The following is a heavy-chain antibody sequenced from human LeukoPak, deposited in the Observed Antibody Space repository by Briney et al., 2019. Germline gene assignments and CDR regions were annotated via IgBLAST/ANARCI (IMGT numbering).Heavy chain of an antibody. D-gene: IGHD5-12*01. CDR1: GFTFSSYG. CDR3: AKLEGVATRYSEPVFDY. J-gene: IGHJ4*02. CDR2: ISYDGSNK. Sequence: PGRSLRLSCAASGFTFSSYGMHWVRQAPGKGLEWVAVISYDGSNKYYADSVKGRFTISRDNSKNTLYLQMNSLGAEDTAVYYCAKLEGVATRYSEPVFDYWGQGTLVTVSS. V-gene: IGHV3-30*18.